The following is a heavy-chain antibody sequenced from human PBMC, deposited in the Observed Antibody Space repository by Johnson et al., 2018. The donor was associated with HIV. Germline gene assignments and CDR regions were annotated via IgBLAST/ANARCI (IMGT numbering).Heavy chain of an antibody. CDR2: IWYDGSNK. CDR1: GFTFSSYW. D-gene: IGHD3-22*01. V-gene: IGHV3-33*06. CDR3: AKDRVTMIVPDAFDI. J-gene: IGHJ3*02. Sequence: QVQLVESGGGVVQPGGSLRLSCAASGFTFSSYWMHWVRQAPGKGLVWVTVIWYDGSNKYYADSVKGRFTISRDNSKNTLYLQMNSLRAEDTAVYYCAKDRVTMIVPDAFDIWGQGTMVTVSP.